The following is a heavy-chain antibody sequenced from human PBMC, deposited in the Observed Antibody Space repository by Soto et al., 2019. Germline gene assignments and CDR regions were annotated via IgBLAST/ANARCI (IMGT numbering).Heavy chain of an antibody. D-gene: IGHD6-13*01. CDR3: ARRGMRAGTVDY. CDR2: MNPNRGNT. J-gene: IGHJ4*02. Sequence: QVQLVQSGAEVKKPGASVKVSCKASGYTFTSYDINWVRQATGQGLERMGWMNPNRGNTGYAQKFQGRVTMTRNTSISTAYMELSSLRSEDTAVYYCARRGMRAGTVDYWGQGTLVTVSS. CDR1: GYTFTSYD. V-gene: IGHV1-8*01.